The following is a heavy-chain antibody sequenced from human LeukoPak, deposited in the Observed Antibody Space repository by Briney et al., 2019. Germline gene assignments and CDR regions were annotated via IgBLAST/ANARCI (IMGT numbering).Heavy chain of an antibody. Sequence: PSETLPLTCTVSGGSISSYYWSWIRQPPGKGLEWIGYIYYSGSTNYNPSLKSRVTISVDTSKNQFSLKLSSVAAADTAVYYCARGRDFWSGYYHYWGQGTLVTVSS. CDR2: IYYSGST. CDR1: GGSISSYY. CDR3: ARGRDFWSGYYHY. V-gene: IGHV4-59*12. D-gene: IGHD3-3*01. J-gene: IGHJ4*02.